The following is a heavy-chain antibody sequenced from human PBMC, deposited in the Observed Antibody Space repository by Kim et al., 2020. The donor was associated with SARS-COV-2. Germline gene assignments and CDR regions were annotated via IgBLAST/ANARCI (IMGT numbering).Heavy chain of an antibody. Sequence: GGSLRLSCAASGFTFSNAWMSWVRQAPGKGLEWVGRIKSKTDGWTTDYAAPVKGRFTISRDDSKNTLYLQMNSLKTEDTAVYYCTTVGLLEIEYSSSVGAFDSWGQGTMVTVSS. J-gene: IGHJ3*02. D-gene: IGHD6-6*01. CDR2: IKSKTDGWTT. V-gene: IGHV3-15*01. CDR3: TTVGLLEIEYSSSVGAFDS. CDR1: GFTFSNAW.